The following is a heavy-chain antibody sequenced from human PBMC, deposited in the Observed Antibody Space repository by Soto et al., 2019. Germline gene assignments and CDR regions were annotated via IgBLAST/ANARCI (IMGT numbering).Heavy chain of an antibody. J-gene: IGHJ6*02. D-gene: IGHD6-6*01. CDR3: ARLCGSSWAYYYYGMDV. CDR1: GDSVSSNSAA. Sequence: SQTLSLTCSISGDSVSSNSAAWNWIRQSPSRGLEWLGRTYYRSKWYNDYAVSVKSRITINPDTSKDQFSLKLSSVTAADTAVYYCARLCGSSWAYYYYGMDVWGQGTTVTVSS. V-gene: IGHV6-1*01. CDR2: TYYRSKWYN.